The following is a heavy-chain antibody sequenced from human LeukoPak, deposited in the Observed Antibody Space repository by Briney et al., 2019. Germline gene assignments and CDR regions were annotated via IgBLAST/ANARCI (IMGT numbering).Heavy chain of an antibody. V-gene: IGHV3-23*01. CDR3: AKDRRYWFDP. Sequence: GGSLRLSCGASGFIFSNYWLSWVRQAPGKGLEWVSAISGSGGSTYYADSVKGRFTISRDNSKNTLYLQMNSLRAEDTAVYYCAKDRRYWFDPWGQGTLVTVSS. J-gene: IGHJ5*02. CDR2: ISGSGGST. CDR1: GFIFSNYW.